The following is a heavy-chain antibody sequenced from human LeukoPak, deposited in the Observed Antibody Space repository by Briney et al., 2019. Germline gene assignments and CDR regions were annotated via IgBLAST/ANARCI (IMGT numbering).Heavy chain of an antibody. CDR2: IWYDGSNK. V-gene: IGHV3-33*01. CDR3: ARRGAMASYYFDY. J-gene: IGHJ4*02. CDR1: GFTFSSYG. Sequence: GGSLRLSCAASGFTFSSYGMHWVRQAPGKGLEWVAVIWYDGSNKYYADSVKGRFTISRDNSKNTLYLQMNSLRAEDTAVYYCARRGAMASYYFDYWGQGTLVTVSS. D-gene: IGHD5-18*01.